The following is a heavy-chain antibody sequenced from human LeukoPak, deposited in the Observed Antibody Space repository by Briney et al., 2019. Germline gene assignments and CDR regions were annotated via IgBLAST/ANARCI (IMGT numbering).Heavy chain of an antibody. CDR1: GGSFSGYY. D-gene: IGHD1-14*01. CDR3: AREPDSDRFDP. Sequence: SETLSLTCAVYGGSFSGYYWSWIRQPPGKGLELIGEINHSGSTKYNPSLKSRVAISIDASKNQFSLKLSSVTAADTAVYYCAREPDSDRFDPWGQGTLVTVSS. CDR2: INHSGST. V-gene: IGHV4-34*01. J-gene: IGHJ5*02.